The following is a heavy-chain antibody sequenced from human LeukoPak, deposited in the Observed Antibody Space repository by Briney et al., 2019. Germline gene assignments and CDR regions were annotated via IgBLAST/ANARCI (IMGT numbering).Heavy chain of an antibody. D-gene: IGHD3-10*01. CDR3: ASQRGGGFDF. J-gene: IGHJ4*02. Sequence: SETLSPTCVAYGESFSGYYWSWIRQPPGKGLEWIGEINHRGSTNYNPSLKSRVTIDTSRNQFSLKLRSVTAADTAVYYCASQRGGGFDFWGQGALVTVSS. CDR2: INHRGST. V-gene: IGHV4-34*01. CDR1: GESFSGYY.